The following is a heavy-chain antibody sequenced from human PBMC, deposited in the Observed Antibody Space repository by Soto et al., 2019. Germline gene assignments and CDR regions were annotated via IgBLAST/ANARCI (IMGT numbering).Heavy chain of an antibody. CDR2: IYATGTT. J-gene: IGHJ5*02. CDR3: VRDGTKHLRDWLDT. Sequence: SSTXSLTCTFAVGSIIVFYLSLIRNSAGKGLEWIGRIYATGTTDYNHSLKSRVMMSVDTSKKQFSLKLRSVTAADTAVYYCVRDGTKHLRDWLDTWGQG. CDR1: VGSIIVFY. V-gene: IGHV4-4*07. D-gene: IGHD1-1*01.